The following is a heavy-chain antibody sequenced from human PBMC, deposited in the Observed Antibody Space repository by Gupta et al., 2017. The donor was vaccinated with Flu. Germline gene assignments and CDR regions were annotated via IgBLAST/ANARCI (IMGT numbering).Heavy chain of an antibody. J-gene: IGHJ4*02. V-gene: IGHV1-8*01. CDR1: GYTFTSYD. D-gene: IGHD1-26*01. Sequence: QVQLVQSGAEVKKPGASVKVSCKASGYTFTSYDINWVRQAPGQGLEWMGWMNPSRDNTGYAQKFQGRVTRTRDTSISTFYMELSSLRSEDTAVDYCASMGGYSAKQVRLDYWGQGTLVTVSS. CDR3: ASMGGYSAKQVRLDY. CDR2: MNPSRDNT.